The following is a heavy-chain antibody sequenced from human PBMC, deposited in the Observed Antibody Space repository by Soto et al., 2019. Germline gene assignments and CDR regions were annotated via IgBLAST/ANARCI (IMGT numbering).Heavy chain of an antibody. V-gene: IGHV4-4*02. Sequence: SETLSLTCAVSHDSIRNNWWSWVRQPPGKGLEWIGEIYQTGTINYNPSLRRRVTISADKSKNQLSLRVDSVTAADTAVYYCVRGNDHDDLWNKWSLDPWGQGTLVTVSS. CDR3: VRGNDHDDLWNKWSLDP. CDR2: IYQTGTI. CDR1: HDSIRNNW. D-gene: IGHD3-3*01. J-gene: IGHJ5*02.